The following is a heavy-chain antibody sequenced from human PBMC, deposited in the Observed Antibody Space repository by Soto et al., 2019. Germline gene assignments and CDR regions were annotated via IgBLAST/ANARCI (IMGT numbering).Heavy chain of an antibody. D-gene: IGHD5-18*01. CDR3: ARSLRIQLWVIPPDY. CDR1: GFTFSSYS. V-gene: IGHV3-48*01. CDR2: ISSSSSTI. Sequence: GGSLRLSCAASGFTFSSYSMNWVRQAPGKGLEWVSYISSSSSTIYYADSVKGRFTISRDNAKNSLYLQMNSLRAEDTAVYYCARSLRIQLWVIPPDYWGQGTLVTVSS. J-gene: IGHJ4*02.